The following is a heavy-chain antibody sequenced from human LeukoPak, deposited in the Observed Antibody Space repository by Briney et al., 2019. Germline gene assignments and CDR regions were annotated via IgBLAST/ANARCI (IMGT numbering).Heavy chain of an antibody. J-gene: IGHJ4*02. CDR3: AVGVSTMSFDH. Sequence: PSETLFLTCSVYGRSFSGCYWTSVRQPPGKGLEWNGEVNHSGTPKFHPSLKSRVTMAVDTSKNQVSLNLRSVTAADTAVYFCAVGVSTMSFDHCGQGTQVTVSS. CDR2: VNHSGTP. CDR1: GRSFSGCY. V-gene: IGHV4-34*01. D-gene: IGHD3-10*02.